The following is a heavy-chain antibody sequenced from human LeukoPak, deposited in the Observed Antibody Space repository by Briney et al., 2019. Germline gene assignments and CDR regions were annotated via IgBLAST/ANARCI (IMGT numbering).Heavy chain of an antibody. CDR3: ARQVRITIFGVVIPYNWFDP. Sequence: PSETLSLTCTVSGGSISSCYWSWIRPPPGEGLGWIGYIYYSGSTNYNPSLKSRVTISVDTSKNQFSLKLSSVTAADTAVYYCARQVRITIFGVVIPYNWFDPWGQGTLVTVSS. CDR2: IYYSGST. J-gene: IGHJ5*02. D-gene: IGHD3-3*01. CDR1: GGSISSCY. V-gene: IGHV4-59*08.